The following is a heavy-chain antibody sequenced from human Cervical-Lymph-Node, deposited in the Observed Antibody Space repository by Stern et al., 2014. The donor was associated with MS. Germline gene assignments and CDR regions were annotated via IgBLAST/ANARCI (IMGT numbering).Heavy chain of an antibody. CDR3: VRGPLYGSGKYNFDY. J-gene: IGHJ4*02. CDR2: INPNNGGT. CDR1: GYTFTGYY. Sequence: VQLVQSGAEVKKLGASVKVSCKASGYTFTGYYMYWVRQAPGQGLEWMGWINPNNGGTKYAQKFQGRVTMTRDTSITTVYLELSSLRSDDTAVYYCVRGPLYGSGKYNFDYWGQGTLVTVSS. D-gene: IGHD3-10*01. V-gene: IGHV1-2*02.